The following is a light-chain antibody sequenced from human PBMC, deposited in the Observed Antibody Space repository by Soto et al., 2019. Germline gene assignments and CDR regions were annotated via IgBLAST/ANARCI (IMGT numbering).Light chain of an antibody. Sequence: DIQMTQSPSSLSASVGDRGTITCRASQIISSYLNWYQQKPGKAPKLLIYAASTLQSGVPSRFSGSGSGTDFTLTISSLQPEDFVTYYCHQSYSTPWTFGQGTKVEI. V-gene: IGKV1-39*01. CDR2: AAS. CDR1: QIISSY. J-gene: IGKJ1*01. CDR3: HQSYSTPWT.